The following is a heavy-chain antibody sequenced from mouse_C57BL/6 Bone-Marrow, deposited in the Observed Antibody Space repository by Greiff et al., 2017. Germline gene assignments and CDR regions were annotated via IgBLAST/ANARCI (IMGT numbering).Heavy chain of an antibody. CDR3: ARGGSSGPFAY. CDR1: GYAFSSSW. CDR2: IYPGDGDT. J-gene: IGHJ3*01. D-gene: IGHD3-2*02. V-gene: IGHV1-82*01. Sequence: VKLQQSGPELVKPGASVKISCKASGYAFSSSWMNWVKQRPGKGLEWIGRIYPGDGDTNYNGKFKGKATLTADKSSSTAYMQLSSLTSEDSAVYFCARGGSSGPFAYWGQGTLVTVSA.